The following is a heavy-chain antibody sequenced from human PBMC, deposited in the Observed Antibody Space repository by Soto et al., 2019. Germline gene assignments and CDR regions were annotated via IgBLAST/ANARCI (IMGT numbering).Heavy chain of an antibody. CDR2: ISYDGSKI. D-gene: IGHD3-16*01. Sequence: QVQLVESGGGVVQPGRSLRLSCAASGFSFSSYAMHWVRQAPGKGLEWVAVISYDGSKIFYGDSVKGRFTISRDNSKNTLSVEMDSLRAEDTAVYYCAREPETFGRGRGIDVWGQGTTVTVSS. CDR3: AREPETFGRGRGIDV. V-gene: IGHV3-30*14. CDR1: GFSFSSYA. J-gene: IGHJ6*02.